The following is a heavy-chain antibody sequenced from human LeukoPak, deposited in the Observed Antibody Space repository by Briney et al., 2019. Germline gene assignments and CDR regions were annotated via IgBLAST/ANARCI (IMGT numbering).Heavy chain of an antibody. D-gene: IGHD4-17*01. V-gene: IGHV1-69*05. CDR2: IIPIFGTA. Sequence: GASVKVSCKASGGTFSSYAISWVRQAPGQGLEWKGGIIPIFGTANYAQKFQGRVTFTTDESTSTAYMVLSSLRSEDTAVYYCARLELPNDYGKERLEGDYFDYWGQGTLVTVSS. CDR3: ARLELPNDYGKERLEGDYFDY. J-gene: IGHJ4*02. CDR1: GGTFSSYA.